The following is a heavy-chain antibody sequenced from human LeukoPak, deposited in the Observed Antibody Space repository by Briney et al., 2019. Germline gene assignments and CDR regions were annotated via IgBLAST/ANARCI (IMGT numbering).Heavy chain of an antibody. Sequence: ASVKVSCKASGYTFTGYYMHWVRQAPGQGLEWMGWINPNSGGTNYAQKFQGRVTMTRDTSISTAYMELSRLRSDDTAVYYCARDRGRDGYNLGAFDIWGQGTMVTVSS. CDR3: ARDRGRDGYNLGAFDI. V-gene: IGHV1-2*02. CDR1: GYTFTGYY. CDR2: INPNSGGT. D-gene: IGHD5-24*01. J-gene: IGHJ3*02.